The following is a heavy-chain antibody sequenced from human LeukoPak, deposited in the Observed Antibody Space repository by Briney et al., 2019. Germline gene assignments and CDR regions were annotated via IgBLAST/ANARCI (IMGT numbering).Heavy chain of an antibody. CDR3: TTDYSGSYYGGDYFDY. Sequence: GGSLRLSCAAYGFTFSNAWMSWVRQAPGKGLEWVGRIKSKTDGGTTDYAAPVKGRFTISRDDSKNTLYLQMNSLKTEDTAVYYCTTDYSGSYYGGDYFDYWGQGTLVTVSS. D-gene: IGHD1-26*01. CDR1: GFTFSNAW. V-gene: IGHV3-15*01. J-gene: IGHJ4*02. CDR2: IKSKTDGGTT.